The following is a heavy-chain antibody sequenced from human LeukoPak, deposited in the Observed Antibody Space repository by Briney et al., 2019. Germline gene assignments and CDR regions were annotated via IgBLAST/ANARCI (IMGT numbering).Heavy chain of an antibody. V-gene: IGHV1-2*02. CDR1: GYTFTSYY. J-gene: IGHJ6*02. CDR3: ARDPAFGAQGYYYYGMDV. D-gene: IGHD3-3*01. Sequence: GASVKVSCKASGYTFTSYYMHWVRQAPGQGLEWMGIINPSGGSTNYAQKFQGRVTMTRDTSISTAYMELSRLRSDDTAVYYCARDPAFGAQGYYYYGMDVWGQGTTVTVSS. CDR2: INPSGGST.